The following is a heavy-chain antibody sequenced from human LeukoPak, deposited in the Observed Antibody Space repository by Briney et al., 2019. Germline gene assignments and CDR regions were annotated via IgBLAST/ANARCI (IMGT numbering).Heavy chain of an antibody. CDR3: AKGGSTRPWSFDI. D-gene: IGHD2-2*01. J-gene: IGHJ3*02. CDR1: GGTFSSYA. Sequence: EASVKVSCKASGGTFSSYAISWVRQAPGQGLEWMGWISFKNGNTNSAQKFQGRVTMTTDTSTSTAYMELMSLRSDDTAVYYCAKGGSTRPWSFDIWGQGTMVTVSS. V-gene: IGHV1-18*01. CDR2: ISFKNGNT.